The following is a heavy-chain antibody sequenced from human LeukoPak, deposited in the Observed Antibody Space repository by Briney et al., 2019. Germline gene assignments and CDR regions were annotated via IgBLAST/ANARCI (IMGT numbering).Heavy chain of an antibody. Sequence: SVKVSCKASGGTFSNYVISWVRQAPGQGLEWMGRIIPIFDEAIYAQKFQGRVTITAGKSTSTAYMELGSLRSDDTAVYYCARLLKYYYGSDNWGQGTLVTVSS. CDR1: GGTFSNYV. CDR2: IIPIFDEA. V-gene: IGHV1-69*04. CDR3: ARLLKYYYGSDN. D-gene: IGHD3-10*01. J-gene: IGHJ4*02.